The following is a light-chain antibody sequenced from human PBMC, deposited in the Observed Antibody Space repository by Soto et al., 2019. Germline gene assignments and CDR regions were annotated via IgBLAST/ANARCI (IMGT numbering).Light chain of an antibody. CDR3: CSYAGSGTYV. Sequence: QSALTQPASVSGSPGQSIIISCTGTSSDVGTYNLVSWYQQYPAKAPKLMIYEGSKRPSAVSNRFSGSQSGNAASLTISGLQAEDEADYYCCSYAGSGTYVFGSGTKLTVL. J-gene: IGLJ1*01. CDR2: EGS. CDR1: SSDVGTYNL. V-gene: IGLV2-23*01.